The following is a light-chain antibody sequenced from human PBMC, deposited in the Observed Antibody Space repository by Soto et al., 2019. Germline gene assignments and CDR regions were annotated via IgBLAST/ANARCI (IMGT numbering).Light chain of an antibody. Sequence: DIQMTQSPSALSASVGDRVTITCQASQDISDVLNWYQQQPGKAPKVLIYDASKLQTGVPSRFSGRGSGKDFTSSISSLQTDDSGTYYCQQFYDLPITFGQGTRLEIK. V-gene: IGKV1-33*01. CDR2: DAS. CDR1: QDISDV. CDR3: QQFYDLPIT. J-gene: IGKJ5*01.